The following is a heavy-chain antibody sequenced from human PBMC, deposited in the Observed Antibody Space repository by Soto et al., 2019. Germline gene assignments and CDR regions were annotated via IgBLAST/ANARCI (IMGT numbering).Heavy chain of an antibody. CDR3: ARDNKGDYGDYYFDY. CDR1: GYTFTSYG. Sequence: ASVKVSCKASGYTFTSYGISWVRQAPGQGLERMGWISAYNGNTNYAQKLQGRVTMTTDTSTSTAYMELRSLRSDDTAVYYCARDNKGDYGDYYFDYWGQGTLVTVSS. CDR2: ISAYNGNT. D-gene: IGHD4-17*01. J-gene: IGHJ4*02. V-gene: IGHV1-18*04.